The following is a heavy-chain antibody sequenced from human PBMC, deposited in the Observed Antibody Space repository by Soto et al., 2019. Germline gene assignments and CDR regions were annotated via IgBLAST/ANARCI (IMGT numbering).Heavy chain of an antibody. CDR1: GGSITSYY. D-gene: IGHD1-1*01. J-gene: IGHJ4*02. V-gene: IGHV4-59*01. CDR2: IYYSGST. Sequence: KTSETLSLTCTVSGGSITSYYWSWIRQPPGKGLEWIGYIYYSGSTKYNPSLESRVTISIDTSKNQFSLKLISVTAADTAIYYCASVKNWNVFDYWGQGTLVTVSS. CDR3: ASVKNWNVFDY.